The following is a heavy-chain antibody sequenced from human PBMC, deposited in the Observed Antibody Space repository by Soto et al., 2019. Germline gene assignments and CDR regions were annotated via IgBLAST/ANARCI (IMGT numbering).Heavy chain of an antibody. Sequence: QVQLQESGPGLVKPSDTLSLTCAVSGYSISSSNWWGWIRQPPGKGLEWIGYIYYSGTTYYNPSLQKRVTQSVGNVQDQFSLELAPVTGGETAVYYWGRREIQGPIDYWGQGTLVTVSS. V-gene: IGHV4-28*01. D-gene: IGHD1-26*01. CDR3: GRREIQGPIDY. CDR1: GYSISSSNW. CDR2: IYYSGTT. J-gene: IGHJ4*02.